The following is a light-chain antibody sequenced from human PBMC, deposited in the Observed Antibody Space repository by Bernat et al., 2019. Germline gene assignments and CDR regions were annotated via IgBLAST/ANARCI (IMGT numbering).Light chain of an antibody. CDR1: QSVSSN. CDR2: GAS. J-gene: IGKJ1*01. Sequence: EIVMTQSPATLSVSPGERATLSCRASQSVSSNLAWYQQKPGQAPRLLIYGASTRATGIPARFSGSGSGTEFTLTISSLQHEDFAVYYCQQYNNWWTFGQGTKVEIK. V-gene: IGKV3-15*01. CDR3: QQYNNWWT.